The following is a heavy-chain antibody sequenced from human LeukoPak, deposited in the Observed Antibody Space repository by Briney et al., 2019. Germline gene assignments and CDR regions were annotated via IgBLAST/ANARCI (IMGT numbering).Heavy chain of an antibody. Sequence: LSLTCTVSGGSISSGDYYMSWIRQAPGKGLEWVSYISSSGSTIYYADSVKGRFTISRDNAKNSLYLQMNSLRAEDTAVYYCARSRGDYERGYFDYWDQGTLVTVSS. CDR1: GGSISSGDYY. CDR2: ISSSGSTI. CDR3: ARSRGDYERGYFDY. D-gene: IGHD4-17*01. V-gene: IGHV3-11*04. J-gene: IGHJ4*02.